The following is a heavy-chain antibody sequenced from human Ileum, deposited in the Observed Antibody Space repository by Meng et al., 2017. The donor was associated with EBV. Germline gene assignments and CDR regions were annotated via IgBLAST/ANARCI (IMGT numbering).Heavy chain of an antibody. CDR2: MNPKTGTA. D-gene: IGHD5-24*01. J-gene: IGHJ4*02. CDR3: VRTLERGDY. V-gene: IGHV1-8*01. Sequence: QVQLVRSGAEVQKPGASVKVSCKASGYTFTNYDISWVRQATGQGLEWMGWMNPKTGTAHYAQKFQGRVSMTRDTSITTAYMELSSLTSEDTAVYYCVRTLERGDYWGQGTLVTVSS. CDR1: GYTFTNYD.